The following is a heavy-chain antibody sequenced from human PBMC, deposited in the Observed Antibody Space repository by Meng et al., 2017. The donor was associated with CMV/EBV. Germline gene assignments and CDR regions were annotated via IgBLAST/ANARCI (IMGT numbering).Heavy chain of an antibody. J-gene: IGHJ6*02. CDR3: ARRQQQLVRSYHYYGMDV. Sequence: GESLKISCKGSGYSFTSYWIGWVRQMPGKGLEWMGIIYPGDSDTRYSPSFQGQVTISADKSISTAYLQWSSLKASDTAVYYCARRQQQLVRSYHYYGMDVWGQGTTVTVSS. D-gene: IGHD6-13*01. V-gene: IGHV5-51*01. CDR2: IYPGDSDT. CDR1: GYSFTSYW.